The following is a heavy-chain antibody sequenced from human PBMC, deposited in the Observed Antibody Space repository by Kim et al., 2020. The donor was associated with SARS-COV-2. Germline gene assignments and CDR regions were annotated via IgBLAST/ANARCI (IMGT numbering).Heavy chain of an antibody. CDR2: IIGSSRYM. Sequence: GGSLRLSCAASGFTFSDYTMSWVRQSPGKGLELVSSIIGSSRYMDYADSVKGRFTISRDNTENSLYLQMNGLRAEDTAVYYCARVLSRYCSTTSCYGMDVWGQGTTVTVSS. CDR3: ARVLSRYCSTTSCYGMDV. D-gene: IGHD2-2*01. J-gene: IGHJ6*02. CDR1: GFTFSDYT. V-gene: IGHV3-21*01.